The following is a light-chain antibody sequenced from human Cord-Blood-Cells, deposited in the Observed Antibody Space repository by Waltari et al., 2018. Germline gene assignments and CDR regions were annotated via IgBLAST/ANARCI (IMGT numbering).Light chain of an antibody. CDR3: IQALQTPLT. CDR2: VGS. Sequence: GLPPSPLPLHVTPGQPAAIHFRSSQSHQHNNGYNYLDWYLQKPGKSPQLLIYVGSNRASGVPDRFSGSGSGTDFTLTISRVEPEDVGIYYCIQALQTPLTFGRGTKVEIK. J-gene: IGKJ4*01. CDR1: QSHQHNNGYNY. V-gene: IGKV2-28*01.